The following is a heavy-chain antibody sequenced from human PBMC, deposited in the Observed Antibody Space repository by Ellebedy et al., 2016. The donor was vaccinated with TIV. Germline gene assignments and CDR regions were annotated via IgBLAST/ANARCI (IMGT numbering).Heavy chain of an antibody. V-gene: IGHV3-33*01. Sequence: GESLKISCAASGFIFSNYGMHWVRQVPGKGLEWVAVIWHDESHKYYADSVKGRFTISRDNSKNTLNLQMNSLRAEDTAVYYCARENWYNDYWGQGTLVTVSS. CDR1: GFIFSNYG. J-gene: IGHJ4*02. CDR2: IWHDESHK. CDR3: ARENWYNDY. D-gene: IGHD1/OR15-1a*01.